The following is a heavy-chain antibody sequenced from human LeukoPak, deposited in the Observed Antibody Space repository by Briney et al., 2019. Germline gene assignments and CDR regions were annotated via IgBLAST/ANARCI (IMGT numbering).Heavy chain of an antibody. CDR2: INHSGST. J-gene: IGHJ6*02. Sequence: SETLSLTCAVYGGSFSGYYWSWIRQPPGKGLEWIGEINHSGSTNYNPSLKSRVTISVDTSKNQFSLKLSSVTAADTAVYYCARGRGYSGYDWGDYYYYYGMDVWGQGTTVTVSS. CDR1: GGSFSGYY. V-gene: IGHV4-34*01. CDR3: ARGRGYSGYDWGDYYYYYGMDV. D-gene: IGHD5-12*01.